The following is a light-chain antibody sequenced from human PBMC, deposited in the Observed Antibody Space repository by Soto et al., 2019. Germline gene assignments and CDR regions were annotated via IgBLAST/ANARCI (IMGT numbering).Light chain of an antibody. Sequence: DIQMTQSPSTLSGSVGDRVTITCRASQTICSWLAWYQQKPGKAPKLLIYKASTLKSGVPSRFSGSGSGTEFTLTISSLQPDDFATYYGQHYNSYSEAFGQGTKVELK. CDR2: KAS. CDR1: QTICSW. V-gene: IGKV1-5*03. CDR3: QHYNSYSEA. J-gene: IGKJ1*01.